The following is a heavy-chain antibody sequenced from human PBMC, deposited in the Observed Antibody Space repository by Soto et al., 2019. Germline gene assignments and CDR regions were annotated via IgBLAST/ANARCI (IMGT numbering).Heavy chain of an antibody. CDR1: GLTLSSDA. CDR3: ARDSPSITVTYYFDY. CDR2: ITYDGSNK. D-gene: IGHD4-17*01. V-gene: IGHV3-30-3*01. J-gene: IGHJ4*02. Sequence: GGSLRLSCAASGLTLSSDAMHWVRQAPGKGLEGAAVITYDGSNKYYAESVKGRFTISRDNSKNTLYLQMNSLRAEDTAVYYCARDSPSITVTYYFDYCCQGTLVTVSS.